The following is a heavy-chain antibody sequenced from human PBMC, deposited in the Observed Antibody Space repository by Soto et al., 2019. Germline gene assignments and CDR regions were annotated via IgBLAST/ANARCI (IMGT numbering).Heavy chain of an antibody. J-gene: IGHJ3*02. CDR2: ISYEGSNK. CDR3: AGEEYLSGWYDAFDI. Sequence: QVQLVESGGGVVQPGRSLRLSCAASGFTFSSYGMHWVRQAPGKGLEWVAVISYEGSNKYYADSVKGRFTISRDNSKNTLYLQMNSLRAEDTAVYYCAGEEYLSGWYDAFDIWGQGTMVTVSS. CDR1: GFTFSSYG. D-gene: IGHD6-19*01. V-gene: IGHV3-30*03.